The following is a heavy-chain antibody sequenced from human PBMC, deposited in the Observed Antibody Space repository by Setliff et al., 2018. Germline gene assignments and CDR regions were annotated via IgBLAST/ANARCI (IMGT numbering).Heavy chain of an antibody. CDR1: GFTFSSYW. Sequence: GGSLRLSCAASGFTFSSYWMSWVRQAPGKGLEWVSSISGSGTYTYTADSVKGRFTISRDNAKNSLYLQMNSLRAEDTAVYYCARDKLRFLENWFDPWGQGTLVTVSS. V-gene: IGHV3-21*01. D-gene: IGHD3-3*01. CDR3: ARDKLRFLENWFDP. CDR2: ISGSGTYT. J-gene: IGHJ5*02.